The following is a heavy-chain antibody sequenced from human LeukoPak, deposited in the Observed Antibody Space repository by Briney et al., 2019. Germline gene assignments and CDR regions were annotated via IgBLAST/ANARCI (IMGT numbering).Heavy chain of an antibody. J-gene: IGHJ4*02. V-gene: IGHV3-30*03. CDR2: ISYDGSNK. Sequence: GGSLRLSCAASGFTFSSYGMHWVRQAPGKGLEWVAVISYDGSNKYYADSVKGRFTISRDNSKNTLYLQMNSLRAGDTAVYYCARDPEQWQIDYWGQGTLVTVSS. CDR3: ARDPEQWQIDY. CDR1: GFTFSSYG. D-gene: IGHD6-19*01.